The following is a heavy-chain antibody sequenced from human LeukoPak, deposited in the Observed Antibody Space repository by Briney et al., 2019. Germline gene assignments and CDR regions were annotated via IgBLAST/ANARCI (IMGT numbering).Heavy chain of an antibody. V-gene: IGHV1-2*02. Sequence: GASVKVSCKASGYTFTGYYMHWVRQAPGQGLEWMGWINPNSGGTNYAQKFQGRVTMTRDTSISTAYMGLSRLRSDDTAVYYCARDNIVVVPAAIEVDYWGQGTLVTVSS. CDR3: ARDNIVVVPAAIEVDY. J-gene: IGHJ4*02. CDR1: GYTFTGYY. CDR2: INPNSGGT. D-gene: IGHD2-2*01.